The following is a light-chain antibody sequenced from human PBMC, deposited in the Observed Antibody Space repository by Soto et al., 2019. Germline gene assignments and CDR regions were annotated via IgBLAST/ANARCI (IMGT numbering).Light chain of an antibody. J-gene: IGKJ1*01. V-gene: IGKV3-20*01. CDR2: GAS. CDR3: QQYGSSYPWT. Sequence: EIGLTQSAGTLSWSPGERANISCGASQSVSSNYLAWYQQKPGQAPRLLIYGASSRATGIPDRFSGSGSGTDFTLTIRRLEPEDFAVYYCQQYGSSYPWTFGQGTKVDIK. CDR1: QSVSSNY.